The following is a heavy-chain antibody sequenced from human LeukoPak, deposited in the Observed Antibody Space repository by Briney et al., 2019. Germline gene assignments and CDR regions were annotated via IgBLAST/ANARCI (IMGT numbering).Heavy chain of an antibody. Sequence: GGSLRLSCGVSRFTFSSYAMYWVREARGKGLEWVSSIDDSAGSIHYADSVKGRFTTSRDNSQSTLYLRMSSLRAEDTAVYYCTKALLVDKYWFDPWGQGTLVTVSS. J-gene: IGHJ5*02. CDR3: TKALLVDKYWFDP. V-gene: IGHV3-23*01. CDR2: IDDSAGSI. CDR1: RFTFSSYA. D-gene: IGHD2-8*02.